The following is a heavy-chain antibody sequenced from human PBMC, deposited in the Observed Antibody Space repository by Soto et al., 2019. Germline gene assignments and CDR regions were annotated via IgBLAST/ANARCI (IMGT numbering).Heavy chain of an antibody. J-gene: IGHJ6*02. CDR3: VLMVYANYYYYYGMDV. V-gene: IGHV3-23*01. CDR1: GFTFGNYA. D-gene: IGHD2-8*01. Sequence: GGSLRLSCETSGFTFGNYAMSWVRQAPGKGLEWVSAISGSGGSTYYADSVKGRFTISRDNSKNTLYLQMNSLRAEDTAVYYCVLMVYANYYYYYGMDVWGQGTTVTVSS. CDR2: ISGSGGST.